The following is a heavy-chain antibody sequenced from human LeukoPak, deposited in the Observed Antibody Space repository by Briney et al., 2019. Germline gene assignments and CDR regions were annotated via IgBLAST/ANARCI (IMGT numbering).Heavy chain of an antibody. CDR1: GFTFDDYA. D-gene: IGHD6-19*01. CDR3: AKAGDGPASSGWYGPELGY. Sequence: GGSLRLSCAASGFTFDDYAMHWVRQAPGKGLEWVSGISWNSGSIVYADSVKGRFTISRDNAKNSLYLQMNSLRAEDTALYYCAKAGDGPASSGWYGPELGYWGQGTLVTVSS. J-gene: IGHJ4*02. V-gene: IGHV3-9*01. CDR2: ISWNSGSI.